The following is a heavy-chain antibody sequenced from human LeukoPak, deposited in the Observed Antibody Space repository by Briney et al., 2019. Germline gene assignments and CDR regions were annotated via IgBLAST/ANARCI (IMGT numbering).Heavy chain of an antibody. Sequence: GGSLRLSCAASGFTFSTYAMTWVRGAPGKGLEWVSAISGSGGSTYYADSVRGRFTTSRDNSKNTLYLQMNSLRAEDTAVYYCAKNMWIAPAGSIFDYWGQGTLVTVSS. CDR2: ISGSGGST. J-gene: IGHJ4*02. V-gene: IGHV3-23*01. CDR3: AKNMWIAPAGSIFDY. CDR1: GFTFSTYA. D-gene: IGHD6-13*01.